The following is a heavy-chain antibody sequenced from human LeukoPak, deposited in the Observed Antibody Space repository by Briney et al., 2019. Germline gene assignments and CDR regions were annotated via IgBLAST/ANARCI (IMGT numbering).Heavy chain of an antibody. J-gene: IGHJ4*02. V-gene: IGHV3-21*01. CDR1: GFTFDDYA. CDR3: ARDLVGYSSRNSDY. D-gene: IGHD6-13*01. CDR2: ISSSSSYI. Sequence: GGSLRLSCAASGFTFDDYAMHWVRQAPGKGLEWVSSISSSSSYIYYADSVKGRFTISRDNAKNSLYLQMNSLRAEDTAVYYCARDLVGYSSRNSDYWGQGTLVTVSS.